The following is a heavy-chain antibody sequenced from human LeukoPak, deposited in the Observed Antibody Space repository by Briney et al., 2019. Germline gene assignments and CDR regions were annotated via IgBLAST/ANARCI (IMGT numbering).Heavy chain of an antibody. J-gene: IGHJ4*02. CDR1: GFTFSSYA. CDR3: AKDHGNYGGDFDY. V-gene: IGHV3-23*01. Sequence: GGSLRLSRAVSGFTFSSYAMSWVRQAPGKGLEWVSGISGSGGSTHYADSVKGRFTISRDNSKNTLYLQMNSLRAEDTAVYYCAKDHGNYGGDFDYWGQGTLVTVSS. D-gene: IGHD2-21*01. CDR2: ISGSGGST.